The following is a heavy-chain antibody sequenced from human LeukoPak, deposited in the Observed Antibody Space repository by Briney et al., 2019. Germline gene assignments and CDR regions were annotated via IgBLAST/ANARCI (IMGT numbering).Heavy chain of an antibody. J-gene: IGHJ4*02. CDR1: GFTFSSYE. D-gene: IGHD3-10*01. CDR2: ISSSGSTI. Sequence: GGSLRLSCAASGFTFSSYEMNWVRQAPGKGLEWVSYISSSGSTIYYADSVEGRFTISRDNAKNSLYLQMNSLRAEDTAVYYCARGIYYYPAFDYWGQGTLVTVSS. V-gene: IGHV3-48*03. CDR3: ARGIYYYPAFDY.